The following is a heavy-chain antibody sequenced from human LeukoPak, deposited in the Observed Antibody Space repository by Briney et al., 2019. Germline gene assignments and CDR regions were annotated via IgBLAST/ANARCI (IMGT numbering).Heavy chain of an antibody. V-gene: IGHV1-69*04. CDR1: GGTFNNYA. CDR2: IIPVLTLT. CDR3: AIYWDSREGSFDI. D-gene: IGHD1-26*01. J-gene: IGHJ3*02. Sequence: GASVKVSCKASGGTFNNYAFNWVRQARGQGLEWMGRIIPVLTLTNYAQKFQGRVTITADISTTTAYMELSSLRPDDTAVFFCAIYWDSREGSFDIWGQGTMVTVSS.